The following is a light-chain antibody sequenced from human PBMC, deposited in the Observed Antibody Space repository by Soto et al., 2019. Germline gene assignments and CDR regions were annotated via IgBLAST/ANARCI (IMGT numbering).Light chain of an antibody. CDR2: GAS. CDR3: QHYNSYSEA. J-gene: IGKJ1*01. CDR1: QSVSSN. V-gene: IGKV3D-15*01. Sequence: EIVMTQSQATLSVSPLERATISCRASQSVSSNLARYQQKPGQAPRLLIYGASNRATGIPDRFSGSGSGTEFTLTISSLQPDDFATYYCQHYNSYSEAFGQGTKVDIK.